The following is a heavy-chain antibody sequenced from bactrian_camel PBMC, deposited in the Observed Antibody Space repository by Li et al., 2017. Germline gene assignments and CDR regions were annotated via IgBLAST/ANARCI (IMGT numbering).Heavy chain of an antibody. CDR1: GYSVRTCN. CDR3: AARVGSGWSYEYRLRGSDYTY. CDR2: SFWTTGST. D-gene: IGHD5*01. V-gene: IGHV3S60*01. J-gene: IGHJ4*01. Sequence: HVQLVESGGGSVQAGGSLRLSCAVSGYSVRTCNMAWYRQAPGKERELVSTSFWTTGSTTYSDSVKGRFTISLDNANNTVYLQMNSLQPDGTAMYYCAARVGSGWSYEYRLRGSDYTYWGQGTQVTVS.